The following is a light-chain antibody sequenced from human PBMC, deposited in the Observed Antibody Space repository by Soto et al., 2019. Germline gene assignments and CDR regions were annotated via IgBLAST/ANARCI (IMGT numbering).Light chain of an antibody. J-gene: IGLJ1*01. CDR3: SSYTSSNTLEV. CDR1: SSDVGRYNY. Sequence: QSALTQPASVSGSPGQSLTISCTGTSSDVGRYNYVSWYQQYPGKAPKLMIYEVNNRPSGVSNRFSGSKSADTASLTISGLQAEDEADYYCSSYTSSNTLEVFGFGTKLTVL. V-gene: IGLV2-14*01. CDR2: EVN.